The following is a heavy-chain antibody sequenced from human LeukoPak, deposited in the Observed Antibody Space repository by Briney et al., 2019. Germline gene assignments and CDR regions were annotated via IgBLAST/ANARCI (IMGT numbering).Heavy chain of an antibody. V-gene: IGHV1-2*02. J-gene: IGHJ4*02. CDR3: ARENDYYEY. CDR1: GYTFTDYY. Sequence: GASVKVSCKASGYTFTDYYMHWVRQAPGQGLEWMGWINPNSGGTNYTQKFQGRVTMARDTSITTAYMELSRLRSDDTAVYYCARENDYYEYWGQGTLVTVSS. CDR2: INPNSGGT.